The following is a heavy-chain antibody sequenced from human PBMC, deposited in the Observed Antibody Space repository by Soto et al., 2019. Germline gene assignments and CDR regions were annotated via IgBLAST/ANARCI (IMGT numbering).Heavy chain of an antibody. V-gene: IGHV1-69*01. Sequence: QVKLVQSGAEVKKPGSSVKVSCKASGGTFSNYGVNWVRQAPGQGLEWMGGIIPIFGTAKYAQKFQGRVTITADDSKRTAYMELSSLRAEDTAVYYCARDGTRYDSRAYYSLYWGQGTLVTVSS. J-gene: IGHJ4*02. CDR2: IIPIFGTA. CDR3: ARDGTRYDSRAYYSLY. CDR1: GGTFSNYG. D-gene: IGHD3-22*01.